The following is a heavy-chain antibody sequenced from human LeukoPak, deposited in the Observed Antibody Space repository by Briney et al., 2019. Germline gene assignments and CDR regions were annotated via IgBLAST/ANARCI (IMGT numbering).Heavy chain of an antibody. Sequence: SETLSLTCTVSGGSISSGSYYWSWIRQPAGKGLEWIGRIYTSGSTNYNPSLKSRVTISVDTSKNQFSLKLSSVTAADTAVYYCARAAIFGVVIAWGQGTLVTVSS. CDR3: ARAAIFGVVIA. D-gene: IGHD3-3*01. V-gene: IGHV4-61*02. CDR1: GGSISSGSYY. CDR2: IYTSGST. J-gene: IGHJ4*02.